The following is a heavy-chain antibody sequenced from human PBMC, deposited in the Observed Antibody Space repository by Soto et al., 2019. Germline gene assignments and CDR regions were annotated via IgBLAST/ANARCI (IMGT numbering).Heavy chain of an antibody. D-gene: IGHD4-17*01. J-gene: IGHJ4*02. CDR1: GFTVSTNY. V-gene: IGHV3-66*01. Sequence: ELQVVESGGGLVQPGGSLRLSCAASGFTVSTNYMSWVRQAPGKGLEWLSVIYSGGSTYYADSVKGRFTISRDNSKNTLDLQINSLRAEDTAVYYCARVNYGDYYFDYWGQGTLLTVSS. CDR2: IYSGGST. CDR3: ARVNYGDYYFDY.